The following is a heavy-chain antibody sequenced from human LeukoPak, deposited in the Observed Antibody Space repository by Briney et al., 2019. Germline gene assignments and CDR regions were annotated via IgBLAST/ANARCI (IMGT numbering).Heavy chain of an antibody. J-gene: IGHJ4*02. CDR2: IYYSGST. D-gene: IGHD3-22*01. V-gene: IGHV4-30-4*01. Sequence: SETLSLTCTVSGASISSGDYYWSWIRQPPGKGLECIGHIYYSGSTYYNPSLKSRVTISVDTSKNQFSLKLSSVAAADTAVYYCARGRGVPYYYDSSGYYPADYWGQGTLVTVSS. CDR1: GASISSGDYY. CDR3: ARGRGVPYYYDSSGYYPADY.